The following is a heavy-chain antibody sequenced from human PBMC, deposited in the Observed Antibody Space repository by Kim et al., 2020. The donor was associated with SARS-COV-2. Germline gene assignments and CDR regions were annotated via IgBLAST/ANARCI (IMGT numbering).Heavy chain of an antibody. Sequence: GGSLRLSCAASGFTFSDYYMSWIRQAPGKGLEWVSYISSSSSYTNYADSVKGRFTISRDNAKNSLYLQMNSLRAEDTAVYYCARDRRYCSSTSCYDYWYFDLWGRGTLVTVSS. J-gene: IGHJ2*01. D-gene: IGHD2-2*01. CDR2: ISSSSSYT. CDR3: ARDRRYCSSTSCYDYWYFDL. CDR1: GFTFSDYY. V-gene: IGHV3-11*06.